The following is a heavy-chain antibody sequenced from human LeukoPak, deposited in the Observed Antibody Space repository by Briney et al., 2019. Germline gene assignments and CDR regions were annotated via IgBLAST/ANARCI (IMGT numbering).Heavy chain of an antibody. Sequence: SGPTLVNPTQTLTLTCTFSGFSLSTSGVGVGWIRQPPGKALEWLALIYWDDDKRYSPSLESRLTITKDTSKNQVVLTMTNMDPVDTATYYCAHDGGSDTAMGFDYWGQGTLVTVSS. V-gene: IGHV2-5*02. CDR1: GFSLSTSGVG. D-gene: IGHD5-18*01. CDR3: AHDGGSDTAMGFDY. J-gene: IGHJ4*02. CDR2: IYWDDDK.